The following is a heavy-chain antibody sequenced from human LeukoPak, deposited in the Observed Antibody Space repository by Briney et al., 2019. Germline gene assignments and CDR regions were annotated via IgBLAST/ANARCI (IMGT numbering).Heavy chain of an antibody. D-gene: IGHD2-21*01. CDR3: AREAISAEYFQH. J-gene: IGHJ1*01. V-gene: IGHV1-69*06. CDR2: IIPIFGTA. Sequence: SVKVSCKASGGTFSSYAISWVRQAPGQGLEWMGGIIPIFGTANYAQKFQGRVTITADKSTSTAYMELSSLRSEDTAVYYCAREAISAEYFQHWGQGTLVTVSS. CDR1: GGTFSSYA.